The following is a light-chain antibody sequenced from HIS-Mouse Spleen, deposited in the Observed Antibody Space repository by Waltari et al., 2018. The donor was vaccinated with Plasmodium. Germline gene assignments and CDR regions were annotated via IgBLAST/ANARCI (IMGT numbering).Light chain of an antibody. CDR3: SSYAGSNNYV. V-gene: IGLV2-8*01. Sequence: QSALTQPPPAPGSPGQSVTLSCTGTSSYVGGYNYDYWYQQHPGKAPKLMIYEVSKRPSGVPDRFSGSKSGNTASLTVSGLQAEDEADYYCSSYAGSNNYVFGTGTKVTVL. CDR1: SSYVGGYNY. CDR2: EVS. J-gene: IGLJ1*01.